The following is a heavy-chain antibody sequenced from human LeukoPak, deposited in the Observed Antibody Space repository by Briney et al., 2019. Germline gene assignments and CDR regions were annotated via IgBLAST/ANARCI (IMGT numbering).Heavy chain of an antibody. CDR1: GGTFSSYA. V-gene: IGHV1-69*04. D-gene: IGHD2-8*01. J-gene: IGHJ4*02. CDR2: IIPILGIA. Sequence: SVKVSCKASGGTFSSYAISWVRQAPGQGLEWMGRIIPILGIANYAQKFQGRVTITADKSTSTAYMELSSLRSEDTAVYYCARDQECTNGVCSFDYWGQGTLVTVSS. CDR3: ARDQECTNGVCSFDY.